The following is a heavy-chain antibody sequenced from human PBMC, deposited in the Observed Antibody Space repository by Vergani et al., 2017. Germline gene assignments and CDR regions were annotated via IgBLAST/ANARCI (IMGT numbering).Heavy chain of an antibody. Sequence: QVQLVQSGSELKKPGASVKVFCKASGYTFRNYAMNWVREAPGQGLEWMGWINTNTGNPKYAQCFTGRFVFSLDTSVSTAYLQISSLKADDTAVYYCARMSYETALDYWGQGTLVTVSS. D-gene: IGHD1-14*01. CDR1: GYTFRNYA. CDR3: ARMSYETALDY. J-gene: IGHJ4*02. V-gene: IGHV7-4-1*02. CDR2: INTNTGNP.